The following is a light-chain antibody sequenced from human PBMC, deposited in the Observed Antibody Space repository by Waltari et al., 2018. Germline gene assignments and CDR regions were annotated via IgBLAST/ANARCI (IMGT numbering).Light chain of an antibody. CDR2: DAS. Sequence: EIVLTQSPATLSLSPGERATLSCRASQNVRTYLAWFQHRPGQAPRLLFYDASNRATDFPARFTGSGSGTDFTLSISSLQPEDFALYYCQERSNWPGGAFGGGTKVEIK. J-gene: IGKJ4*01. CDR3: QERSNWPGGA. CDR1: QNVRTY. V-gene: IGKV3-11*01.